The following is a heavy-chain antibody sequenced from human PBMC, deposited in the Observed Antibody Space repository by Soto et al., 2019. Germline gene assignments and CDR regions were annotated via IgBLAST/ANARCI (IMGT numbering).Heavy chain of an antibody. J-gene: IGHJ2*01. CDR2: ISYDGSNK. CDR3: AKDSPVVVTAIGSWYFDL. V-gene: IGHV3-30*18. CDR1: GFTFSSYG. D-gene: IGHD2-21*02. Sequence: QVQLVESGGGVVQPGRSLRLSCAASGFTFSSYGMHWVRQAPGKGLEWVAVISYDGSNKYYADSVKGRFTISRDNSKNTRYLQMNSLRAEDTAVYYCAKDSPVVVTAIGSWYFDLWGRGTLFTVSS.